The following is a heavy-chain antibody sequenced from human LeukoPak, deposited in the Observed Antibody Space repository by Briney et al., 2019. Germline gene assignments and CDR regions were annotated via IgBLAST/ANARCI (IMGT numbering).Heavy chain of an antibody. Sequence: VXXNSXSWVRQAPGXGLXXXSFIYSDNTHYXYSVKGRFTISRDNXXXTLYLQMKSLRDEDTAGYYCEXXXXXXSHPYDYWGQGTLVTVSS. J-gene: IGHJ4*02. CDR2: IYSDNT. V-gene: IGHV3-53*01. CDR1: VXXNS. CDR3: EXXXXXXSHPYDY.